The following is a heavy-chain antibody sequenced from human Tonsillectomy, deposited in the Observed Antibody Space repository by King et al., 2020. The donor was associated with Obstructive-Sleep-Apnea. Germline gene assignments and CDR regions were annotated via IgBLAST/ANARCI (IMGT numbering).Heavy chain of an antibody. CDR2: ISSSSSTI. Sequence: VQLVESGGGLVQPGGSLRLSCAASGFTFSSYSMNWVRQAPGKGLEWVSYISSSSSTIYYADSVKGRFTISRDNAKTSLYLQMNSLRAEDTAVYYCARSIAAPDAFDIWGQGTMVTVSS. V-gene: IGHV3-48*04. J-gene: IGHJ3*02. CDR3: ARSIAAPDAFDI. CDR1: GFTFSSYS. D-gene: IGHD6-6*01.